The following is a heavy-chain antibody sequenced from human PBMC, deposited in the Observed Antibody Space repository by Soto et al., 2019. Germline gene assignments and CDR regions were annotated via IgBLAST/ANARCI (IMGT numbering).Heavy chain of an antibody. D-gene: IGHD1-26*01. J-gene: IGHJ4*02. CDR3: AKAGDIVGATLVD. CDR1: GFSFSSYG. CDR2: ISYDGSTK. V-gene: IGHV3-30*18. Sequence: QVQLGESGGGVVQPGRSLRLSCVASGFSFSSYGMHWVRQAPGKGLDWVAVISYDGSTKYYADSVEGRFTISRDNSKNTLYLQMNSLRAEDTAVYYCAKAGDIVGATLVDWGQGTLVTVSS.